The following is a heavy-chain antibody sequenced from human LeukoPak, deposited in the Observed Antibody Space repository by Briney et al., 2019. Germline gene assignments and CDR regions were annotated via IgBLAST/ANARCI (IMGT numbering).Heavy chain of an antibody. Sequence: PGGSLRLSCAASGFTFSSYAMSWVRQAPGKGLEWVSAISGSGGSTYYADSVKGRFTISRDNSKNTLYLQMNSPRAEDTAVYYCTQISSSWPFNAFDIWGQGTMVTVSS. D-gene: IGHD6-13*01. V-gene: IGHV3-23*01. CDR1: GFTFSSYA. CDR3: TQISSSWPFNAFDI. J-gene: IGHJ3*02. CDR2: ISGSGGST.